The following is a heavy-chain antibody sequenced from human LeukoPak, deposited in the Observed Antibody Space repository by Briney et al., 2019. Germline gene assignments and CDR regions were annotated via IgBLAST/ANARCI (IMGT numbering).Heavy chain of an antibody. Sequence: GGSLRLSCAASGFTFISYAMSWVRQAPVKGLEWVSIISGSGGSTYYADSVKGRFTISRDNSKNTLYLQMNSLRAEDTVVYYCAVCHWHSSGCRNDYWGQGTLVTVSS. V-gene: IGHV3-23*01. CDR3: AVCHWHSSGCRNDY. D-gene: IGHD6-19*01. CDR2: ISGSGGST. CDR1: GFTFISYA. J-gene: IGHJ4*02.